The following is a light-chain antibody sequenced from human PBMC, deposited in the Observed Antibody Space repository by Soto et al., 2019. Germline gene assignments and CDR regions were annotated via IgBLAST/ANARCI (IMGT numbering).Light chain of an antibody. CDR1: QSVSSN. CDR2: GAS. J-gene: IGKJ4*02. CDR3: QQYNNWPPLT. Sequence: EIVMTQSPATLSVSPGERATLSCRASQSVSSNLAWYQQKPGQAPRHLIYGASTRATGIPARFSGSGSGTAFTLPIISLQSEDFSVYYCQQYNNWPPLTFGGGTKVEIK. V-gene: IGKV3-15*01.